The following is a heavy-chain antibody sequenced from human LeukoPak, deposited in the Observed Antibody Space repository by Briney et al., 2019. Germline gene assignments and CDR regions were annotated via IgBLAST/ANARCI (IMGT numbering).Heavy chain of an antibody. D-gene: IGHD3-3*01. CDR2: ISDSGSTI. V-gene: IGHV3-23*01. Sequence: GGSLRLSCAAPGFSFSDYAMSWVRQAPGKGLEWVSTISDSGSTIYYAESVKGRFTISRDNSKDTLYLQMNRLRVEDTAVYYCAKRERVVIWNYLDYWGQGTLVTVSS. CDR1: GFSFSDYA. J-gene: IGHJ4*02. CDR3: AKRERVVIWNYLDY.